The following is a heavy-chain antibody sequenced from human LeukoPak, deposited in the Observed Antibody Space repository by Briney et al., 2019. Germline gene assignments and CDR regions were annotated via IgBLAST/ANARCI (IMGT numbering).Heavy chain of an antibody. CDR2: ISSSGSTI. D-gene: IGHD6-19*01. CDR1: GFSFSSYG. CDR3: ARGPDLSSGWYGVEY. Sequence: PGRSLRLSCAASGFSFSSYGMNWVRQAPGKGLEWVSYISSSGSTIYYADSVKGRFTISRDNAKNSLYLQMNSLRAEDTAVYYCARGPDLSSGWYGVEYWGQGTLVTVSS. J-gene: IGHJ4*02. V-gene: IGHV3-48*03.